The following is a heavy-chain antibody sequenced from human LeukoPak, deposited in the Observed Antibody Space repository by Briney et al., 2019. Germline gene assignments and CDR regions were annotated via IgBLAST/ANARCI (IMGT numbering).Heavy chain of an antibody. CDR1: GFIFSTSA. CDR3: AKDWAGNGGSDY. D-gene: IGHD4-23*01. CDR2: ISYDGSKK. J-gene: IGHJ4*02. V-gene: IGHV3-30*18. Sequence: GGSLRLSCAASGFIFSTSAMHWVRQAPGKGLEWVAVISYDGSKKYYAESVKGRFTISRDNSKNTLYLQVNSLRAEDTAVYYCAKDWAGNGGSDYWGQGTLVTVSS.